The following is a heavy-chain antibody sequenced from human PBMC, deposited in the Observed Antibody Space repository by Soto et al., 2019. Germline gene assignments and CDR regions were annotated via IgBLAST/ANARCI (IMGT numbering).Heavy chain of an antibody. Sequence: PGGSLRLSCAASGFTFRSYGMQWVRQAPGKGLEWVALIWYDGSNEYYADSVKGRFTISRDNSKDTLYLQMNSLRAEDTAVYYCARDSGYNSGWSLRDALDMWGQGTMVTVSS. CDR1: GFTFRSYG. CDR3: ARDSGYNSGWSLRDALDM. CDR2: IWYDGSNE. V-gene: IGHV3-33*01. J-gene: IGHJ3*02. D-gene: IGHD6-19*01.